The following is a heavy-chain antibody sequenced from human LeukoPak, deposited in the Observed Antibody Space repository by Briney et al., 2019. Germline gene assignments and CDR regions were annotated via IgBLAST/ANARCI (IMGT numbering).Heavy chain of an antibody. J-gene: IGHJ5*02. D-gene: IGHD3-10*01. Sequence: PGGSLRLSCAASGFTFSSYAMRWVRQAPGKGMEWVSAISGSGGSTYYADFVKGRFTISRDSSKNTLYLQMNSLRAEDTAVYYCAKESLYGSGSYFDNWFDPWGQGTLVTVSS. CDR1: GFTFSSYA. V-gene: IGHV3-23*01. CDR3: AKESLYGSGSYFDNWFDP. CDR2: ISGSGGST.